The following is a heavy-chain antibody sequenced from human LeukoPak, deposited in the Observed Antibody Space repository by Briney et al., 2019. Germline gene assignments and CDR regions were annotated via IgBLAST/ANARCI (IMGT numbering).Heavy chain of an antibody. Sequence: ASVKVSCKASGGTFSSYAISWVRQAPGQGLEWMGGIIPIFGTANYAQKFQGRVTITADESTSTAYMELSSLRSEDTAVYYCARVSGNGPYYYYYMDVWGKGTTVTVSS. CDR1: GGTFSSYA. D-gene: IGHD2-8*01. V-gene: IGHV1-69*13. CDR2: IIPIFGTA. CDR3: ARVSGNGPYYYYYMDV. J-gene: IGHJ6*03.